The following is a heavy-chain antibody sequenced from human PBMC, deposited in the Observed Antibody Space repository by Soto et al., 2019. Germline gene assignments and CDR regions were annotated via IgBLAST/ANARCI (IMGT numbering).Heavy chain of an antibody. J-gene: IGHJ4*02. Sequence: PGESLKISCKGSGYSFTSYWIGWVRQMPGKGLEWMGIIYPGDSDTRYSPSFQGQVTISADKSISTAYLQWSSLKASDTAMYYCARPPSPKHIEYYFDYWGQGTLVTVSS. V-gene: IGHV5-51*01. CDR1: GYSFTSYW. D-gene: IGHD2-21*01. CDR2: IYPGDSDT. CDR3: ARPPSPKHIEYYFDY.